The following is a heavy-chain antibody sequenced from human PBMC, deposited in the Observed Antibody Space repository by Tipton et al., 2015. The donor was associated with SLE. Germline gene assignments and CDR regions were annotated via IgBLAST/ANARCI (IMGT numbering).Heavy chain of an antibody. V-gene: IGHV4-34*01. CDR2: INHSGST. CDR3: ARAEYSFDY. D-gene: IGHD3-10*01. CDR1: GGSFRGYY. Sequence: TLSLTCAVYGGSFRGYYWSWIRQPPGKGLEWIGEINHSGSTNYNPSLKSRVIISVDTSKNQFSLKLSSVTAADTAVYYCARAEYSFDYWGQGALVTVSS. J-gene: IGHJ4*02.